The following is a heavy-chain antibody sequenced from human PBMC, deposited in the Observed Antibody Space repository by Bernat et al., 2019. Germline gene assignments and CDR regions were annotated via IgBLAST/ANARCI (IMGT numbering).Heavy chain of an antibody. J-gene: IGHJ6*02. V-gene: IGHV3-74*01. Sequence: EVQLVESGGGLVQPGGSLRLSCAASGFTFSSYWMHWVRQAPGKGLVWVSRINSDGSSTSYADSVKGRFTSSRDNAKNTLYLQMNSLRAEDTAVYYCATAPGYCSGGSCYWYGMDVWGQGTTVTVSS. CDR3: ATAPGYCSGGSCYWYGMDV. CDR1: GFTFSSYW. CDR2: INSDGSST. D-gene: IGHD2-15*01.